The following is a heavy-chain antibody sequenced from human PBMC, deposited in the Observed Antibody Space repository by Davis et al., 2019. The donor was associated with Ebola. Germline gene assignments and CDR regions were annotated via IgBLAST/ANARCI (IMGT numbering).Heavy chain of an antibody. D-gene: IGHD5-12*01. V-gene: IGHV3-30*12. CDR2: ISYDGSNN. CDR1: GFTFSSSG. J-gene: IGHJ4*02. CDR3: ARHRGYDLDYLDF. Sequence: GGSLRLSCAASGFTFSSSGMHWVRQAPGKGLERVPVISYDGSNNYSADSVQGRFAISRDNTKRSLYLEMNGLSAEDTAVYYCARHRGYDLDYLDFWSREPWSSSP.